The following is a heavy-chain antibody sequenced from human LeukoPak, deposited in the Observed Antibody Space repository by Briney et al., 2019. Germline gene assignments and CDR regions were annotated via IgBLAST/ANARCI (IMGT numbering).Heavy chain of an antibody. V-gene: IGHV4-59*12. CDR1: GGSISSYY. CDR2: IYYSGST. CDR3: ARGTITTGAFDI. Sequence: SETLSLTCTVSGGSISSYYWSWIRQPPGKGLEWIGYIYYSGSTNYNPSLKSRVTISVDTSKNQSSLKLSSMTAADTAVYYCARGTITTGAFDIWGQGTMVTVSS. D-gene: IGHD3-22*01. J-gene: IGHJ3*02.